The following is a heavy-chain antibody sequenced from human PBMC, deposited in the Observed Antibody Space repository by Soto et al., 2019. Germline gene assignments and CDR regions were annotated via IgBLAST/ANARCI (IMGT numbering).Heavy chain of an antibody. D-gene: IGHD4-17*01. CDR3: ATDRDYGDYGDHFDY. CDR2: ISDSGGST. CDR1: GFTFSNYA. Sequence: EVQLLESGGGLVQPGGSLRLSCAASGFTFSNYAMNWVRQAPGKGLEWVSAISDSGGSTYYADSVKGRFTTSRDNSKHTLFLQMNSLRAEDTAVYYCATDRDYGDYGDHFDYWGQGTLVTVSS. V-gene: IGHV3-23*01. J-gene: IGHJ4*02.